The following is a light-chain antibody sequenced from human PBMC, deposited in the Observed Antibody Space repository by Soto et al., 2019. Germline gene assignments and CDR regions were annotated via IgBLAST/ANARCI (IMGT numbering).Light chain of an antibody. Sequence: VLTLSPGAMAMLPWRAGNSSCRASQSVDRSYLAWYQQKPGQAPRLLVYGASGRAAGIPDRFSGSGSGTDFTLTISRLEPEDFAVYYCHQHGTSPPTFGQGTKVDIK. CDR3: HQHGTSPPT. V-gene: IGKV3-20*01. CDR2: GAS. CDR1: QSVDRSY. J-gene: IGKJ2*01.